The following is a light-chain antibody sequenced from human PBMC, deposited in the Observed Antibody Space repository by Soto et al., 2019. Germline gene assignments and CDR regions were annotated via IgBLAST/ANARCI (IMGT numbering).Light chain of an antibody. Sequence: DIQMTQSPSSLSASVGDRITITCRASQTISNFLNWYHQRPGKAPKLLIFGASSLQSGVPSKFTGSGSGTDFTLTISDLQPEDFATYYCQQTYSTPYTFGQGPNLEIK. CDR1: QTISNF. J-gene: IGKJ2*01. V-gene: IGKV1-39*01. CDR2: GAS. CDR3: QQTYSTPYT.